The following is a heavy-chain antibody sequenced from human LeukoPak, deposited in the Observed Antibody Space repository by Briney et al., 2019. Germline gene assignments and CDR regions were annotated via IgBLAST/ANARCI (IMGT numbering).Heavy chain of an antibody. D-gene: IGHD1-7*01. CDR2: IRSTTHSGTT. J-gene: IGHJ4*02. CDR1: GFSFGDYG. CDR3: TRAPYNSENYPYCFDF. V-gene: IGHV3-49*04. Sequence: SGGSLRLSCTASGFSFGDYGMSWVRQAPGKGLEWVSFIRSTTHSGTTEYAVSVKGRFTMSRDDSKRIAYLQMNSLKTEDTAVYYCTRAPYNSENYPYCFDFWGQGTLVTVSS.